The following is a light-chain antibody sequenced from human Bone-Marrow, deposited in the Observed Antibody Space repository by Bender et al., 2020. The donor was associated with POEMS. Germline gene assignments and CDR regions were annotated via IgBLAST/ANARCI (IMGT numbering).Light chain of an antibody. CDR2: ELI. CDR3: SSYAGDNLLV. V-gene: IGLV2-8*01. CDR1: SGDLGRYDY. J-gene: IGLJ3*02. Sequence: QSALTQPPSASGSPGQSVTISCTGTSGDLGRYDYVSWYQQLPGKAPKLILYELIKRPSGIPDRFSGSKSGNTAFLTVSGLRADDEAEYYCSSYAGDNLLVFGGGTKLTVL.